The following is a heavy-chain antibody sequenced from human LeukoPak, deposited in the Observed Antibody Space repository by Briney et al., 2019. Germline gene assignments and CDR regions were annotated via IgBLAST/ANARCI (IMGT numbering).Heavy chain of an antibody. CDR1: GFTFSSDA. Sequence: PGGSLRLSCAASGFTFSSDAMHWVRQAPGKGLEWVSGINLSGSSTYYADSVKGRFTISRDNSKNTLYLQMNSLRAEDTAVYYCAKVQQWLVRDYFDYWGQGTLVTASS. CDR2: INLSGSST. V-gene: IGHV3-23*01. D-gene: IGHD6-19*01. CDR3: AKVQQWLVRDYFDY. J-gene: IGHJ4*02.